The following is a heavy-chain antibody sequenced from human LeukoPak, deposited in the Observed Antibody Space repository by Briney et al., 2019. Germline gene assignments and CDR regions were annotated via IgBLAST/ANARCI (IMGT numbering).Heavy chain of an antibody. V-gene: IGHV3-53*04. CDR2: IYSGGST. CDR3: ARAPGGRADAFDI. D-gene: IGHD3-16*01. Sequence: PEGSLRLSCAASGFTVSSNYMSWVRQAPGKGLEWVSVIYSGGSTYYADSVKGRFTISRHNSKNTLYLQMNSLRAEDTAVYYCARAPGGRADAFDIWGQGTMVTVSS. J-gene: IGHJ3*02. CDR1: GFTVSSNY.